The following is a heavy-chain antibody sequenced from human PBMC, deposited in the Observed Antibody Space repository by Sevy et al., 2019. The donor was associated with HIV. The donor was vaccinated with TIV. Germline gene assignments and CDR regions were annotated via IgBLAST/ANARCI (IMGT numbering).Heavy chain of an antibody. V-gene: IGHV3-23*01. J-gene: IGHJ4*02. Sequence: GGSLRLSCAASGFSFISYAMSWVRQTPGRGLEWVSAVSASGGSTYYADSVKGRFTISRDNSKNTLYLQNNSLRAEDTAVYYCAKMRAAIPVAGGDFDYWGQGTLVTVSS. CDR2: VSASGGST. CDR1: GFSFISYA. CDR3: AKMRAAIPVAGGDFDY. D-gene: IGHD6-19*01.